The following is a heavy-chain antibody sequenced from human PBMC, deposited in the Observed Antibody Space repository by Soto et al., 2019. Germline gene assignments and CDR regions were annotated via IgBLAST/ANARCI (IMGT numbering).Heavy chain of an antibody. CDR3: ARHDQWELIDFDY. V-gene: IGHV4-59*08. J-gene: IGHJ4*02. D-gene: IGHD1-26*01. CDR1: GGYICSYY. Sequence: SETLSLTCTVSGGYICSYYWSWIRQPPGKGLEWIGYIYYSGSTNYNPSLKSRVTISVDTSKNQFSLKLSSVTAADTAVYYCARHDQWELIDFDYWGQGTLVTVSS. CDR2: IYYSGST.